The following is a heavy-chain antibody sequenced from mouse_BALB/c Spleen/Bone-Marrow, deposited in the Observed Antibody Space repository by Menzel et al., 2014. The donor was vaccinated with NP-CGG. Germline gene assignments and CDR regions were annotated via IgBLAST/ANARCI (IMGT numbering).Heavy chain of an antibody. CDR3: TRREYANYGYAMDY. V-gene: IGHV1S29*02. D-gene: IGHD2-10*02. CDR1: GYTFTDYN. Sequence: EVQLQQSGPELVKPGASVKISCKASGYTFTDYNMHWVKQSHGKSLEWIGYIYPYNGGTGYNQKFKSKATLAVDNSSSTAYMGLRSLTSEDSAVYYCTRREYANYGYAMDYWGQGTSVTVSS. CDR2: IYPYNGGT. J-gene: IGHJ4*01.